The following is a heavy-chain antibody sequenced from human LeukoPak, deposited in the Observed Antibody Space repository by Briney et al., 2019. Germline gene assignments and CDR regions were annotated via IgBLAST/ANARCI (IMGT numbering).Heavy chain of an antibody. CDR1: GGSISSYY. V-gene: IGHV4-59*01. CDR2: IYYSGST. J-gene: IGHJ6*03. Sequence: PSETLSLTCTVSGGSISSYYWSWIRQPPGKGLEWIGYIYYSGSTNYNPSLKSRVTISVDTSKNQFSLKLSSVTAADTAVYYCARIYSSGWYYYYYYMDVWGKGTAVTVSS. CDR3: ARIYSSGWYYYYYYMDV. D-gene: IGHD6-19*01.